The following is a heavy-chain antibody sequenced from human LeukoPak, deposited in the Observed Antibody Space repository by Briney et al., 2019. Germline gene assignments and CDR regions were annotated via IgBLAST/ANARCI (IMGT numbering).Heavy chain of an antibody. Sequence: GGSLRLSCAASGLSFSNYNMNWVHQAPGKGLEWVSHISSTSRTIHDADSVKGRFTISRDNAKNSLYLQMNSLRAEDTAVYYCAIPPLSGTGSSRPLAEMDVWGQGTTVTVSS. J-gene: IGHJ6*02. CDR1: GLSFSNYN. V-gene: IGHV3-48*04. CDR2: ISSTSRTI. CDR3: AIPPLSGTGSSRPLAEMDV. D-gene: IGHD3-10*01.